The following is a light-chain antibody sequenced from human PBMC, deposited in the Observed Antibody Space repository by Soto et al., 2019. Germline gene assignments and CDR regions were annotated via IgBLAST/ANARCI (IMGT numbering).Light chain of an antibody. CDR2: EVS. CDR3: SSYTSTSTPYV. CDR1: SNDVGVYNY. Sequence: QSVLTQPASVSGSPGQSITISCTGTSNDVGVYNYVSWYQHHSGKAPKLIIYEVSNRPSGASDRFSGSKSGKTASLTISGLQAEDEADYYCSSYTSTSTPYVFGSGTKVTVL. J-gene: IGLJ1*01. V-gene: IGLV2-14*01.